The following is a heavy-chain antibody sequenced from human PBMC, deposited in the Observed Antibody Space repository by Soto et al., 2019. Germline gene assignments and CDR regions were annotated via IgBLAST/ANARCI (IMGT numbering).Heavy chain of an antibody. D-gene: IGHD3-16*01. CDR3: ARVDSILLEGEECFAP. J-gene: IGHJ5*02. V-gene: IGHV1-69*18. CDR1: GDTFNNHA. Sequence: QVQLVQSGAEVKKPGSSARVSCKASGDTFNNHAFSWVRQAPGQGLEWMGSIIPMFRTTDYAQRFQGRVTITADESTTTVYLDLISLRSDDTAIYYCARVDSILLEGEECFAPWGQGTLVTVSS. CDR2: IIPMFRTT.